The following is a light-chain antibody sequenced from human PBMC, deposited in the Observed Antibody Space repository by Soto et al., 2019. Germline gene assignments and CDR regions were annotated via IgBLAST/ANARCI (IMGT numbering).Light chain of an antibody. CDR1: SSDVGGYNF. Sequence: QSVLTQPPSASGSPGQSVTISCTGTSSDVGGYNFVSWYQHHPGKAPKLMIFDVSERPSGVPDRFSGSKSGNTASLTVSGLQAEDEADSYCSSYAGSNSYVFGTGTKLTVL. CDR3: SSYAGSNSYV. J-gene: IGLJ1*01. V-gene: IGLV2-8*01. CDR2: DVS.